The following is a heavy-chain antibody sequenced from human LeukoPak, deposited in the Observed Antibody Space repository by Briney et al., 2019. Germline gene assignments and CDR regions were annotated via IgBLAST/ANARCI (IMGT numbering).Heavy chain of an antibody. D-gene: IGHD4-17*01. CDR1: GGTFSSYA. V-gene: IGHV1-69*05. CDR3: ARTRIGYGDYINY. CDR2: IIPTFGTA. J-gene: IGHJ4*02. Sequence: SVKVSCKASGGTFSSYAISWVRQAPGQGLEWMGRIIPTFGTANYAQKFQGRVTITTDESTSTAYMELSSLRSEDTAVYYCARTRIGYGDYINYWGQGTLVTVSS.